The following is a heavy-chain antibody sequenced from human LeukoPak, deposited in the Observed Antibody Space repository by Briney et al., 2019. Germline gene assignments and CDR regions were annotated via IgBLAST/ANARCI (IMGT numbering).Heavy chain of an antibody. J-gene: IGHJ3*02. CDR1: EFTFSNYW. CDR2: INSDASRI. Sequence: GGSLRLSCVASEFTFSNYWMHWVRQVPGKGLVWVSHINSDASRIDYADSVKGRFTISRDNAKNSLYLQMNSLRAEDTAVYYCARDQSEAFDIWGQGTMVTVSS. V-gene: IGHV3-74*01. CDR3: ARDQSEAFDI.